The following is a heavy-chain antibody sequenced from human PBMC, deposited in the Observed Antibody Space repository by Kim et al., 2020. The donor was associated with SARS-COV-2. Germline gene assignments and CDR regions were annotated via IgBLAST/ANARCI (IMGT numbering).Heavy chain of an antibody. CDR3: ATSGWHWGGVVVVPAAILDWFDP. Sequence: SVKVSCKASGGTFSSYAISWVRQAPGQGLEWMGGIIPIFGTANYAQKFQGRVTITADESTSTAYMELSSLRSEDTAVYYCATSGWHWGGVVVVPAAILDWFDPWGQGTLVTVSS. V-gene: IGHV1-69*13. D-gene: IGHD2-2*02. J-gene: IGHJ5*02. CDR1: GGTFSSYA. CDR2: IIPIFGTA.